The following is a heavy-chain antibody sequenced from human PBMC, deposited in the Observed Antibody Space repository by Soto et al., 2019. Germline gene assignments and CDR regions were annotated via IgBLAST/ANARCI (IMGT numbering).Heavy chain of an antibody. V-gene: IGHV3-7*05. CDR2: IKDDGSEK. CDR1: EFTFNTYW. D-gene: IGHD6-19*01. Sequence: EVQLVESGGGLVQPGGSLRLSCLASEFTFNTYWMNWVRQAPGRGLEWVANIKDDGSEKNYVYSVKGRFTISRDNAKNSLYLQMNRLRGEDTAVYFCARDWGTPGRGSAVGYYYHYGMDVWGQGTPVTVSS. J-gene: IGHJ6*02. CDR3: ARDWGTPGRGSAVGYYYHYGMDV.